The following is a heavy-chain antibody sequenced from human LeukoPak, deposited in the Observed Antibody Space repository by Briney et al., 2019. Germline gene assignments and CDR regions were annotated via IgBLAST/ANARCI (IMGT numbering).Heavy chain of an antibody. CDR2: IYHSGST. Sequence: SSQTLSLTCAVSGGSISSGGYSWSWIRQPPGKGLEWIGYIYHSGSTYYDPSLKSRVTISVDRSKNQFSLKLSSVTAADTAVYYCARVPPGWSGFLGYFDYWGQGTLVTVSS. D-gene: IGHD3-3*01. CDR1: GGSISSGGYS. J-gene: IGHJ4*02. V-gene: IGHV4-30-2*01. CDR3: ARVPPGWSGFLGYFDY.